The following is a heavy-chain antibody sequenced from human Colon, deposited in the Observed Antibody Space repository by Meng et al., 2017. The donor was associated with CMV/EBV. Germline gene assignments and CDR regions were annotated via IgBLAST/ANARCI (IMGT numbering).Heavy chain of an antibody. CDR2: IYSGGST. V-gene: IGHV3-66*02. CDR1: GFTVSSNY. Sequence: GESLKISCAASGFTVSSNYMSWVRQAPGKGLEWVSVIYSGGSTYYADSVKGRFTISRDNSKNTLYLQMNSLRAEDTAVYYCARGYDFWCGYYGMDVWGQGTTVTVSS. J-gene: IGHJ6*02. CDR3: ARGYDFWCGYYGMDV. D-gene: IGHD3-3*01.